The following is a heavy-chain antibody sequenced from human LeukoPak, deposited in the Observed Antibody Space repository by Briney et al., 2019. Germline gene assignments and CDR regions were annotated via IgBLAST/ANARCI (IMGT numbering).Heavy chain of an antibody. J-gene: IGHJ6*02. CDR1: GVTFSDYY. D-gene: IGHD3-10*01. V-gene: IGHV3-11*01. CDR2: IISGVSNI. Sequence: PGGALRLSCAASGVTFSDYYMSGSRDAPGRGRGCGSYIISGVSNIYYADSVKGRFTISRDNAKNSLYLQMNSLRAEDTAVYYCARDRVRGSGSYPHYYYYYGMDVWGQGTTVTVSS. CDR3: ARDRVRGSGSYPHYYYYYGMDV.